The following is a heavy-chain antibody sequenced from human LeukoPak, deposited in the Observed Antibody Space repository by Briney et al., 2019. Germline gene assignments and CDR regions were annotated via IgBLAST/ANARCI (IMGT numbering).Heavy chain of an antibody. Sequence: PGGSLRLSCAASGFTFSSYGMSWVRQAPGKGLEWVSAISGSGGSTYYADSVKGRFTISRDNAKNSLYLQMNSLRAEDTAVYYCARDSIASLYYFDYWGQGTLVTVSS. CDR2: ISGSGGST. CDR1: GFTFSSYG. CDR3: ARDSIASLYYFDY. J-gene: IGHJ4*02. D-gene: IGHD6-6*01. V-gene: IGHV3-23*01.